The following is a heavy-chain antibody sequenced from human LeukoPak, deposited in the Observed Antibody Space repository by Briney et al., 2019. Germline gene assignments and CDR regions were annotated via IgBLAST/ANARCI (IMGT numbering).Heavy chain of an antibody. J-gene: IGHJ4*02. CDR1: GFTFGLYD. D-gene: IGHD6-13*01. Sequence: GGSLRLSCTASGFTFGLYDMNWVRQAPGKGLERVSGISTSSSSSYYTDAVKGRFTISRDNGKSLLYLQMNTLRDEDTAVYYCAREESQYQQLTWGQGTLVTVSA. V-gene: IGHV3-48*02. CDR3: AREESQYQQLT. CDR2: ISTSSSSS.